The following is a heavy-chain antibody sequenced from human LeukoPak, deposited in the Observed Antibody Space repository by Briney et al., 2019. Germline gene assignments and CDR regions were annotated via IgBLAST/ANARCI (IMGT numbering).Heavy chain of an antibody. CDR2: INPSGGST. J-gene: IGHJ3*02. Sequence: ASVKVSCKASGYTFTSYYMHWVRQAPGQGLEWMGIINPSGGSTSYAQKFQGRVTMTRDMSTSTVYMELSSLRSEDTAVYYCASTTVVTPIAFDIWGQGTMVTVSS. CDR3: ASTTVVTPIAFDI. D-gene: IGHD4-23*01. V-gene: IGHV1-46*01. CDR1: GYTFTSYY.